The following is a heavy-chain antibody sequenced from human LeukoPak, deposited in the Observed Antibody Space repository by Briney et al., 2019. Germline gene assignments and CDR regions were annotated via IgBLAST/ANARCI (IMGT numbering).Heavy chain of an antibody. V-gene: IGHV1-69*05. CDR3: ALTLSPDYYDSSGYYLV. J-gene: IGHJ4*02. D-gene: IGHD3-22*01. Sequence: ASVKVSCKASGGTFTSYAISWVRQAPGQGLEWMGRIIPIFGTANYAQKFQGRVTITTDESTSTAYMELSSLRSEDTAVYYCALTLSPDYYDSSGYYLVWGQGTLVTVSS. CDR1: GGTFTSYA. CDR2: IIPIFGTA.